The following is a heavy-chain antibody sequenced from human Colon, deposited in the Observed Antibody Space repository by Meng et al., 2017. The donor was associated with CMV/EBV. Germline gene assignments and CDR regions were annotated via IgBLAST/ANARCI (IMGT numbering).Heavy chain of an antibody. V-gene: IGHV4-34*01. CDR1: DDSFSVFY. Sequence: SETLSLTCAVSDDSFSVFYWTWVRQPPGGGLEWIDQINHSGTTNYNPSLKSRVTISRETSKNHLSLTLTSVTAADTALYYCVTGRDVYSLPNYCNVMDVWGQGTTVTVSS. CDR3: VTGRDVYSLPNYCNVMDV. J-gene: IGHJ6*02. CDR2: INHSGTT. D-gene: IGHD5-24*01.